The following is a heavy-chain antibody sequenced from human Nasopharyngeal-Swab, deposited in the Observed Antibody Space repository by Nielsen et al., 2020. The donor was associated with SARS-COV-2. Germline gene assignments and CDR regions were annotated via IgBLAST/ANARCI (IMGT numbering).Heavy chain of an antibody. CDR1: GGSISSDIHY. CDR3: ARSSITGWSRFDS. J-gene: IGHJ4*02. V-gene: IGHV4-39*01. CDR2: IHSSGTT. Sequence: SETLSLTCTVSGGSISSDIHYWGWIRQAPGKGLQWIGNIHSSGTTYYNPSLKSRATISVDTANNQFSLQLSSVTATDTAIYYCARSSITGWSRFDSWGQGTLVTVSS. D-gene: IGHD6-19*01.